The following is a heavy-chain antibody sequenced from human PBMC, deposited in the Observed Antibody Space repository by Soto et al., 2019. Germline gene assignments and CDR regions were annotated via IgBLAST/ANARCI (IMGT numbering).Heavy chain of an antibody. V-gene: IGHV1-69*13. D-gene: IGHD3-10*01. CDR3: ARAWEEQNGSGSHTLFYYYYYGMDV. CDR1: GGTFSSYA. J-gene: IGHJ6*02. Sequence: ASVKVSCKASGGTFSSYAISWVRQAPGQGLEWMGGIIPIFGTANYAQKFQGRVTITADESTSTAYMELSSLRSEDTAVYYCARAWEEQNGSGSHTLFYYYYYGMDVWGQGTTVTVSS. CDR2: IIPIFGTA.